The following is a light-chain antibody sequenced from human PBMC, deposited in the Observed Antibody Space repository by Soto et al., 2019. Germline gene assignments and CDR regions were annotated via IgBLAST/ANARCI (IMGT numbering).Light chain of an antibody. CDR3: QQYNSWPPIT. V-gene: IGKV3-11*01. J-gene: IGKJ5*01. Sequence: IVLTQSPATLSLSPGERATLSCRASQSVSSYLSWYQQKPGQAPMLLIYDASNSATGIPARFSGSGSGPHFTLTISSLAPEDFVVYYCQQYNSWPPITFGQGTRLEIK. CDR2: DAS. CDR1: QSVSSY.